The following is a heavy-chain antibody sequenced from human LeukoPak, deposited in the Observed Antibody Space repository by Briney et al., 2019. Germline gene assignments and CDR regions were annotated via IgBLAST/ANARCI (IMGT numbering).Heavy chain of an antibody. J-gene: IGHJ4*02. CDR1: GGTFISYA. CDR3: ASSGSYYNHPGY. CDR2: IIPILGIA. D-gene: IGHD3-10*01. V-gene: IGHV1-69*04. Sequence: SVKVSCKASGGTFISYAISWVRQAPGQGLEWMGRIIPILGIANYAQKFQGRVTITADKSTSTAYMELSSLRSEDTAVYYCASSGSYYNHPGYWGQGTLVTVSS.